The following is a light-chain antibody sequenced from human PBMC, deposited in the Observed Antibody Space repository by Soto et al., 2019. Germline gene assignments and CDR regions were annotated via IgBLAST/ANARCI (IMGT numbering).Light chain of an antibody. J-gene: IGKJ2*01. V-gene: IGKV1-5*01. CDR1: QNSNSK. Sequence: DIQMTQSPSTLSASVGDRVAITCRASQNSNSKLAWYQKKPGKAPKLLISDAYNLESGVPSRFSGSVSGTEFTLTIGGLQPDDVATSYCQQYDTYFRYTFGQGTTLDIK. CDR3: QQYDTYFRYT. CDR2: DAY.